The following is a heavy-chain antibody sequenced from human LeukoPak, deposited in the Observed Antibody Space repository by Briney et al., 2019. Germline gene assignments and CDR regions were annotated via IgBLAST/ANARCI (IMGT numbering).Heavy chain of an antibody. V-gene: IGHV5-51*01. CDR3: ARQRLRGISYFGF. CDR1: GYSFTSFW. CDR2: IYPGDSDT. D-gene: IGHD3-10*01. J-gene: IGHJ4*02. Sequence: GESLKISFKGSGYSFTSFWIGWGRPMPGKGLGWMGIIYPGDSDTRYSPSFQGQVTISADKSINTAYLQWSSLKASDTAMYYCARQRLRGISYFGFWGQGTLVTVSS.